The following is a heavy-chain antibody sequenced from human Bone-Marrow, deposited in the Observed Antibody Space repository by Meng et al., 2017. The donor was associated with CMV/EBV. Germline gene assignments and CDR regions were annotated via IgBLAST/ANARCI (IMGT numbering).Heavy chain of an antibody. CDR2: IHYSGST. CDR3: ARDQGSGYSY. D-gene: IGHD3-22*01. J-gene: IGHJ4*02. CDR1: GGSITSYY. Sequence: GSLRLSCTVSGGSITSYYWSWIRQPPGKGLEWIGYIYYIGYIHYSGSTNYNPSLKSRVTISVDTSKNQFSLKLSSVTAADTAVYYCARDQGSGYSYWGQGTLVTVSS. V-gene: IGHV4-59*12.